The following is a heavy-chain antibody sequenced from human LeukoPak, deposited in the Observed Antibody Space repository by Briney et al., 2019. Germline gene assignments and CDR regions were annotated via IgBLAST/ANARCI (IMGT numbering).Heavy chain of an antibody. CDR2: ISTSGATT. J-gene: IGHJ4*02. D-gene: IGHD3-10*01. CDR3: ARDRGITMVRGVGQRGGFDK. V-gene: IGHV3-48*02. Sequence: PGGSLRLSCATSGFTFKTYNMNWVRQAPGKGLEWVAYISTSGATTHYAASLRGRFAISRDNADASPHLQMDSLRDDDSGVYFCARDRGITMVRGVGQRGGFDKWGQGTLVAVAS. CDR1: GFTFKTYN.